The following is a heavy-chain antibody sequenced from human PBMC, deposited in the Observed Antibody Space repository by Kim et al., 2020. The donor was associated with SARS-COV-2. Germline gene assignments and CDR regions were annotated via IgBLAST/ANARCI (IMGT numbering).Heavy chain of an antibody. Sequence: ASVKVSCKASGCTFTSYYMHWVRQAPGQGLEWMGIINPSGGSTSYAQKFQGRVTMTRDTSTSTVYMELSSLRSEDTAVYYCASDSSGYYLPFDYWGQGTLVTVSS. J-gene: IGHJ4*02. D-gene: IGHD3-22*01. CDR3: ASDSSGYYLPFDY. CDR1: GCTFTSYY. CDR2: INPSGGST. V-gene: IGHV1-46*01.